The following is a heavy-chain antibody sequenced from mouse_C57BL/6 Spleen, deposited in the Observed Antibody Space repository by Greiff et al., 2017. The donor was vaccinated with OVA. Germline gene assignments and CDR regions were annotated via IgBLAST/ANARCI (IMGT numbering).Heavy chain of an antibody. Sequence: QVQLQQSGAELVKPGASVKLSCKASGYTFTSYWMQWVKQRPGQGLEWIGEIDPSDSYTNYNQKFKGKATLTVDTSSSTAYMQLSSLTSEDSAVYYCARGATVVATTGDYWGQGTTLTVSS. CDR2: IDPSDSYT. J-gene: IGHJ2*01. V-gene: IGHV1-50*01. D-gene: IGHD1-1*01. CDR1: GYTFTSYW. CDR3: ARGATVVATTGDY.